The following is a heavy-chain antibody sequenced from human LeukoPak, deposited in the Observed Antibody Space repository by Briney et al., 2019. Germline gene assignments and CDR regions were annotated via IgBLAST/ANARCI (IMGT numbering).Heavy chain of an antibody. J-gene: IGHJ5*02. V-gene: IGHV1-69*06. D-gene: IGHD4-11*01. CDR1: GGTFSSYA. CDR2: IIPIFGTA. CDR3: ARSYTVTTEWAPFNWFDP. Sequence: ASVTVSCKASGGTFSSYAINWVRQAPGQGLEWMGGIIPIFGTANYAQKFQGRVTITADKSTSTAYMELSSLRSEDTAVYYCARSYTVTTEWAPFNWFDPWGQGTLVTVSS.